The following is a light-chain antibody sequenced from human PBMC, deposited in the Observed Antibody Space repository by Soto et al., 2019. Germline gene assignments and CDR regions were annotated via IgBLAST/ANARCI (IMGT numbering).Light chain of an antibody. Sequence: QSVLTQPPSLSGAPGQRVAISCTGSSSNIGAGYDVHWYQQLPGTAPKLLIYDDYNRPSGVPDRFSGSKSGTSASLAITGLQAEDEADYFCQSYDSSLSGYVFGTGTKLTVL. J-gene: IGLJ1*01. CDR2: DDY. CDR1: SSNIGAGYD. CDR3: QSYDSSLSGYV. V-gene: IGLV1-40*01.